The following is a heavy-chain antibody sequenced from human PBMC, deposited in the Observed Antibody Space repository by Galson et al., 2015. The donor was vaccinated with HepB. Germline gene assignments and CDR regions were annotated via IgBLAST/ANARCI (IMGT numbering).Heavy chain of an antibody. CDR3: ARGGYSPWYFDS. J-gene: IGHJ4*02. CDR2: IDWDDDK. CDR1: GFSLTTTGMR. Sequence: PALVKPTQTLTLTCTFSGFSLTTTGMRVSWFRQPPGKALEWLARIDWDDDKFYRTSLKTRLTISKDTSKNQVVLTMTKMDPVDTATYYCARGGYSPWYFDSWGQGTLVTVSS. V-gene: IGHV2-70*04. D-gene: IGHD2-15*01.